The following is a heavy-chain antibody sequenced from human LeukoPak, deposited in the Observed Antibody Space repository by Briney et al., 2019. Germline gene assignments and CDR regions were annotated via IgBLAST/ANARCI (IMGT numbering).Heavy chain of an antibody. D-gene: IGHD3-3*01. CDR3: ATVVGGYYPPVEGFDL. Sequence: GGSLRLSCAASGFTFSSYWMHWVRQAPGKGLVWVSRIDPDGSSTSCADSVKGRFTISRDNAKNTLDMQMNSLTAEDTAVYYCATVVGGYYPPVEGFDLWGQGTMVTVSS. V-gene: IGHV3-74*01. CDR1: GFTFSSYW. J-gene: IGHJ3*01. CDR2: IDPDGSST.